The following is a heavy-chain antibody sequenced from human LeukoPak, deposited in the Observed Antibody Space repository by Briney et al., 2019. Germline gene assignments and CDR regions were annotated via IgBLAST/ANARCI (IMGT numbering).Heavy chain of an antibody. CDR3: ARDASGAPYNWFDP. Sequence: ASVKVSCKASGYTFTGYYMHWVRQAPGQGLEWVGWINANSGGTNYAQKFQGRVTMTRDTSISAAYMELSRLRSDDTAVYYCARDASGAPYNWFDPWGQGTLVTVSS. CDR2: INANSGGT. J-gene: IGHJ5*02. CDR1: GYTFTGYY. V-gene: IGHV1-2*02.